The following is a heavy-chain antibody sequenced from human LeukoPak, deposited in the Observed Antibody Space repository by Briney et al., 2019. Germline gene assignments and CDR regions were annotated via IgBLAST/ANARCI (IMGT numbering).Heavy chain of an antibody. CDR2: IRSKAYGGTT. D-gene: IGHD6-19*01. Sequence: GGSLRLSCTASGFTFGDYAMSWFRQALGKGLEWVGFIRSKAYGGTTEYAASVKGRFTISRDDSKSIAYLQMNSLKTEDTAVYYCTSEIAVAGILDFDYWGQGTLVTVSS. CDR3: TSEIAVAGILDFDY. V-gene: IGHV3-49*03. J-gene: IGHJ4*02. CDR1: GFTFGDYA.